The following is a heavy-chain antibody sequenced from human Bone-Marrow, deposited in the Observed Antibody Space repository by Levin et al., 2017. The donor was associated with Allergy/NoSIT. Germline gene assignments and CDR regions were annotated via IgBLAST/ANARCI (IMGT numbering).Heavy chain of an antibody. V-gene: IGHV5-51*01. CDR2: IYPGDSDT. CDR3: ARQVLRGVNWFDP. Sequence: HGESLKISCKGSGYSFTTYWIGWVRQMPGKGLEWMGIIYPGDSDTRYSPSFQGQVTISADKSISTAYLQWSSLKASDTAMYYCARQVLRGVNWFDPWGQGTLVTVSS. D-gene: IGHD3-10*01. J-gene: IGHJ5*02. CDR1: GYSFTTYW.